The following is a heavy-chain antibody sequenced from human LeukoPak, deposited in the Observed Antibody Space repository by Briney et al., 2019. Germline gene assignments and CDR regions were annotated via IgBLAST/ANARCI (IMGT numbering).Heavy chain of an antibody. Sequence: GGSLRLSCELSGITFIEAWMSWVRRAPGKGLEWVGRIKGTNSGGTTAYAAPVKGRFTISRDDSQSMMYLQMDSLKSEDTAVYFCTWIDCSGGSCYFASWGQGTLVTVSS. J-gene: IGHJ4*02. CDR1: GITFIEAW. D-gene: IGHD2-15*01. CDR2: IKGTNSGGTT. CDR3: TWIDCSGGSCYFAS. V-gene: IGHV3-15*01.